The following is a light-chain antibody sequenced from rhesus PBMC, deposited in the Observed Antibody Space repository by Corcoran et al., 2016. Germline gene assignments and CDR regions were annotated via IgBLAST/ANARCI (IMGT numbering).Light chain of an antibody. CDR1: QSLLHSGGKTY. CDR2: EVS. V-gene: IGKV2-90*01. CDR3: MQGIQLPLT. J-gene: IGKJ4*01. Sequence: DIVMTQTPLSLPVTPGEPASISCRSSQSLLHSGGKTYLYWYLQKPGQSPQFLIHEVSNRASGVPDGVSGSGSGTDFTLKISRVEAEDVGVYYCMQGIQLPLTFGGGTKVEIK.